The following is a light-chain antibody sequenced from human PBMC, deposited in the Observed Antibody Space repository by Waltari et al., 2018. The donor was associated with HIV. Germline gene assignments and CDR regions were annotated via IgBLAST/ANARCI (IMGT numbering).Light chain of an antibody. Sequence: QSALTQPASVSGSPGQSITISCTGTSSDVGSYNLVSWYQQNPDKAPKLMIYEVSKRPSGVSNRVSGSKSGNTASLTISGLQAEDEAAYYCCSYAGSVVFGGGTKLTVL. CDR1: SSDVGSYNL. CDR3: CSYAGSVV. V-gene: IGLV2-23*02. J-gene: IGLJ2*01. CDR2: EVS.